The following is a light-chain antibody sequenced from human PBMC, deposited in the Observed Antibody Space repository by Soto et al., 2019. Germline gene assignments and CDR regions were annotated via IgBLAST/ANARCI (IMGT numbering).Light chain of an antibody. CDR2: EVS. CDR3: SSYTTSSTRV. CDR1: SSDVGIYNY. J-gene: IGLJ1*01. V-gene: IGLV2-14*01. Sequence: QSALTQPASVFRSPGQSIAISCTGSSSDVGIYNYVSWYQQHPGKVPTLNIYEVSILPSGVSNRFSGSKSGNTASLTISGLQAEDEADYYCSSYTTSSTRVFETGTKVTVL.